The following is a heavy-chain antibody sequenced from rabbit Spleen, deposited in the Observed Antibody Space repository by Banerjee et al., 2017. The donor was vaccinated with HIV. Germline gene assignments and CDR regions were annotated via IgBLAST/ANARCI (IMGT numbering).Heavy chain of an antibody. J-gene: IGHJ4*01. D-gene: IGHD2-1*01. V-gene: IGHV1S7*01. CDR3: ARGSAMMTMVITGYYLHL. CDR2: IDPVFGIT. Sequence: HLKESGGGLVQPGGSLKLSCTASGFTLSSYYMNWVRQAPGKGLEWIGYIDPVFGITYYANWVNGRFSISRENAQNTVFLQMTSLTAADTATYFCARGSAMMTMVITGYYLHLWGPGTLVTVS. CDR1: GFTLSSYY.